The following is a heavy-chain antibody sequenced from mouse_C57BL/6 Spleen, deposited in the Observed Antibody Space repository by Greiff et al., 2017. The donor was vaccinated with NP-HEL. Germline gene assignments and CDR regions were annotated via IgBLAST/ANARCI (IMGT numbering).Heavy chain of an antibody. CDR2: IDPSDSYT. Sequence: QVQLQQPGAELVRPGTSVKLSCKASGYTFTSYWMHWVKQRPGQGLEWIGVIDPSDSYTNYNQKFKGKATLTVDTSSSTAYMQLSKLTSEDSAVYYCERRGIYYDYTDYAMDYWGQGTSVTVSS. D-gene: IGHD2-4*01. J-gene: IGHJ4*01. CDR3: ERRGIYYDYTDYAMDY. CDR1: GYTFTSYW. V-gene: IGHV1-59*01.